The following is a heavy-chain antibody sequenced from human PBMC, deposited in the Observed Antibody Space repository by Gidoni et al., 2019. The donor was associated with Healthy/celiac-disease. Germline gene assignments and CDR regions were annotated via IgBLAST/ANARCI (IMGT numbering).Heavy chain of an antibody. J-gene: IGHJ6*02. V-gene: IGHV1-69*01. CDR1: GGTFSSYA. CDR2: IIPIFGTA. Sequence: QVQLVQSGAEVKKPGSSVKVSCKASGGTFSSYAISWVRQAPGQGLEWMGGIIPIFGTANYAQKFQGRVTITADESTSTAYMELSSLRSEDTAVYYCARDCSSTSCRGNYYYGMDVWGQGTTVTVSS. CDR3: ARDCSSTSCRGNYYYGMDV. D-gene: IGHD2-2*01.